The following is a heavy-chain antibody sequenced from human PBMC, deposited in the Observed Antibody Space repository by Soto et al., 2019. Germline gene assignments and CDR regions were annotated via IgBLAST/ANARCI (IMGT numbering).Heavy chain of an antibody. V-gene: IGHV4-59*08. Sequence: QVQLQESGPGLVKPSETLSLTCTVSGGSISSYYWSWIRQPPGKGLEWIGYTYYSGSTNYNPSLRSRGTISVDTSKNQFSLKLSSVTAADTAVYYCARTAGYSSQVPNWFDPWGQGTLVTVSS. CDR2: TYYSGST. CDR3: ARTAGYSSQVPNWFDP. J-gene: IGHJ5*02. CDR1: GGSISSYY. D-gene: IGHD6-13*01.